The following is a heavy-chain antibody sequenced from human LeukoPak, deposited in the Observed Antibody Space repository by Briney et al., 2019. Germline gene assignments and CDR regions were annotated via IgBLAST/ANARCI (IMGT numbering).Heavy chain of an antibody. CDR2: TYYRSKWYN. CDR3: ARGGLEWELRGRGAFDI. J-gene: IGHJ3*02. CDR1: GDSVSSNSAA. V-gene: IGHV6-1*01. D-gene: IGHD1-26*01. Sequence: SQTLSLTCAISGDSVSSNSAAWNWVRQSPSRGLEWLGRTYYRSKWYNDYAVSVKSRITINPDTSKNQFSLKLSSVTAADTAVYYCARGGLEWELRGRGAFDIWGQGTMVTVSS.